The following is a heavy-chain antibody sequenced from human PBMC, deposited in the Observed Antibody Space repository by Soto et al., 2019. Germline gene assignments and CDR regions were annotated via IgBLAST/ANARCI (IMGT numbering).Heavy chain of an antibody. D-gene: IGHD2-2*01. CDR1: GGSISSYY. J-gene: IGHJ5*02. Sequence: SETLSLTCTVSGGSISSYYWSWIRQPPGKGLEWIGYIYYSGSTNYNPSLKSRVTISVDTSKNQFSLKLSSVTAADTAVYYCARGYQLLSFWFDPWGQGTLVTVSS. CDR3: ARGYQLLSFWFDP. V-gene: IGHV4-59*01. CDR2: IYYSGST.